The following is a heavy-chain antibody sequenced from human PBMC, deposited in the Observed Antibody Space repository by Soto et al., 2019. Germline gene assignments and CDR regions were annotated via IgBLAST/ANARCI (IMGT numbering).Heavy chain of an antibody. D-gene: IGHD5-18*01. CDR1: GFTFSNYA. CDR2: ISNSGDRT. J-gene: IGHJ4*02. CDR3: VRERSGHSYADS. Sequence: EVPLLQSGGGLVQPGGSLRLSCAASGFTFSNYAMSWLRQPPGKGLEWVSAISNSGDRTYYADSVKGRFTISRDNSKNTLYLQMNSLRAEDSAVYYCVRERSGHSYADSWGQGTLVTVSS. V-gene: IGHV3-23*01.